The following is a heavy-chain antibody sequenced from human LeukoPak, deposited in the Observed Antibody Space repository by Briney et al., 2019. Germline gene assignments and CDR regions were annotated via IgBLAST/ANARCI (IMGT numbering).Heavy chain of an antibody. Sequence: PGGSLRLSCAASGFTFNKFGMHWVRQAPGKGLEWVAFIRFDGSNTFYADSVKGRFTISRDNSKYTLYLQINTLRAEDTAVYYCAVWNDGFPFDYWGQGTLLTVSS. V-gene: IGHV3-30*02. CDR1: GFTFNKFG. CDR2: IRFDGSNT. D-gene: IGHD1-1*01. J-gene: IGHJ4*02. CDR3: AVWNDGFPFDY.